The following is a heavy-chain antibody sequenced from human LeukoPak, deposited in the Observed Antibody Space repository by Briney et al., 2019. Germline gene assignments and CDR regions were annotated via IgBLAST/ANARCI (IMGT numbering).Heavy chain of an antibody. Sequence: PGGSLRLSCTASGFTFSTYEFHWVRQAPGKGLEWVSYISSSGSTMYNADSVKGRFTFSRDNAKNSLYLQMNSLRAEDTAIYYCARRGHIVGFFLDSWGQGALVTVSS. J-gene: IGHJ4*02. D-gene: IGHD1-26*01. CDR2: ISSSGSTM. V-gene: IGHV3-48*03. CDR1: GFTFSTYE. CDR3: ARRGHIVGFFLDS.